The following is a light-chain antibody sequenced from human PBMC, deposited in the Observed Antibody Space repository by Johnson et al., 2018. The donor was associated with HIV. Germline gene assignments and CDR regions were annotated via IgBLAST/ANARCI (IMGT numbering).Light chain of an antibody. Sequence: SVLTQPPSVSAAPGQKVTISCSGSSSNIGNNYVSWYQQLPRTAPKLLIYDNDKRPSGIPDRFSGSKSGTSATLGITGLQTGDEADYYCGTWDSSLSGVFGTGTKVTVL. CDR1: SSNIGNNY. CDR3: GTWDSSLSGV. CDR2: DND. J-gene: IGLJ1*01. V-gene: IGLV1-51*01.